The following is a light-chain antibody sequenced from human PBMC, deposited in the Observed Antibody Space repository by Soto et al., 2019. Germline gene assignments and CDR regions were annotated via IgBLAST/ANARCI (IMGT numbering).Light chain of an antibody. Sequence: DIQMTQSPSTLSASVGDRVTITCRASQSISGSLAWYQQKPGKAPKLLIYEASNLKSGVPSRCSGSGSGTEYNLTISSLQPDDSASYYCQQYNGYWTFGQGTRVEIK. CDR2: EAS. V-gene: IGKV1-5*03. J-gene: IGKJ1*01. CDR1: QSISGS. CDR3: QQYNGYWT.